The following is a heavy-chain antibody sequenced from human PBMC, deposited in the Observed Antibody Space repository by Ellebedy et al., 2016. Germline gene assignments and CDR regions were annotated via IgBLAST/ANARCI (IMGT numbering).Heavy chain of an antibody. D-gene: IGHD1-14*01. J-gene: IGHJ6*02. CDR3: AKGNAIPGPEPLDF. Sequence: GGSLRLSCVVSGFSVSSNYLSWVRQAPGKGLEWVSTLYSGGTILYADSVKGRFTISRDNSKNTLYLQMNSLTVEDTAVYYCAKGNAIPGPEPLDFWGQGTTVVVSS. V-gene: IGHV3-66*01. CDR2: LYSGGTI. CDR1: GFSVSSNY.